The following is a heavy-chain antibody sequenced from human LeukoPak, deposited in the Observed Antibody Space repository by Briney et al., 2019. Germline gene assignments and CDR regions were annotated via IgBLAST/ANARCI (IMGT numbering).Heavy chain of an antibody. CDR2: ISGSGGST. D-gene: IGHD3-10*01. V-gene: IGHV3-23*01. J-gene: IGHJ4*02. Sequence: PGGALRLSCAASGFTFSSYAMSWVRQARGKGLGWGSAISGSGGSTYYADSVKSRFTISRDNSKNTLYLQMNSLRAEDTAVYYCAKDLYHYFGSGSYYIPRGFDYWGQGTLVTVPS. CDR1: GFTFSSYA. CDR3: AKDLYHYFGSGSYYIPRGFDY.